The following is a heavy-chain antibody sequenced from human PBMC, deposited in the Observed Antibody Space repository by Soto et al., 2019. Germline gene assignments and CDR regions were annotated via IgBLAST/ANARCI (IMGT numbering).Heavy chain of an antibody. V-gene: IGHV4-34*01. CDR1: CGSISGYY. CDR3: ARGLLMRGYSGYSVFGH. J-gene: IGHJ4*02. D-gene: IGHD5-12*01. Sequence: SETLSLTCAVYCGSISGYYWSWIRQPPGKGLEWIGEVNHRGSSNYNPSLKSRVTISVDTSKNQFSLKLTSVTAADTAVYYCARGLLMRGYSGYSVFGHWGQGTLVTVSS. CDR2: VNHRGSS.